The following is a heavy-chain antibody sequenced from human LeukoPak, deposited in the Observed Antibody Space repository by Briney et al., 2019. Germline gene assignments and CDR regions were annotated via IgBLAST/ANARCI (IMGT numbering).Heavy chain of an antibody. CDR2: ISYDGSNK. CDR1: GFTFSSYA. J-gene: IGHJ4*02. CDR3: AKGGQDYQD. V-gene: IGHV3-30*04. Sequence: ARSPRLSSAPSGFTFSSYAMHCVRHAPRRGLRWGALISYDGSNKYYADSVKGRFTVSRDNSKNTLYLKMNSLRAQDTAVYSCAKGGQDYQDWGRVGLVIVSS. D-gene: IGHD5-12*01.